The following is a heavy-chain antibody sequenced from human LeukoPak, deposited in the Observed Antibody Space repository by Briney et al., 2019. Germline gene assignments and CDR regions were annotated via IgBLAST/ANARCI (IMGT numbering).Heavy chain of an antibody. V-gene: IGHV1-69*04. CDR3: ARVSSYDSSGYSDY. CDR2: TIPILGIA. J-gene: IGHJ4*02. D-gene: IGHD3-22*01. CDR1: GGTFSSYA. Sequence: SVKVSCKASGGTFSSYAISWVRQAPGQGLEWMGRTIPILGIANYAQKFQGRVTITADKSTSTAYMELSSLRSEDTAVYYCARVSSYDSSGYSDYWGQGTLVTVSS.